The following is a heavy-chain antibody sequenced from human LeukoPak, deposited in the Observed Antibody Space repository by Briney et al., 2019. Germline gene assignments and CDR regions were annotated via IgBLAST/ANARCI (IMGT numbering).Heavy chain of an antibody. Sequence: GRSLRLSCAASGFTFSSYAMHWVRQAPGKGLEWVAVISYDGSNKYYADSVKGRFTISRDNSKNTLYLQMNSLRAEDTAVYYCARDIALAGSRYFDYWGQGILVTVSS. CDR2: ISYDGSNK. V-gene: IGHV3-30*04. J-gene: IGHJ4*02. CDR3: ARDIALAGSRYFDY. D-gene: IGHD6-19*01. CDR1: GFTFSSYA.